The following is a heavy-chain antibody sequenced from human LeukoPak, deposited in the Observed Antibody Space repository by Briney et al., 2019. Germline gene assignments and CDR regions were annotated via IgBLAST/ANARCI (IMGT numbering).Heavy chain of an antibody. CDR2: ISAYNGNT. CDR1: GYTFTSYG. D-gene: IGHD1-26*01. J-gene: IGHJ5*02. V-gene: IGHV1-18*01. CDR3: ARDLLVVGATYWFDP. Sequence: GASVKVSCKASGYTFTSYGISWVRQAPGQGLEWMGWISAYNGNTNYAQKLQGRVTMTTDTSTSTAHMELRSLRSDDTAVYYCARDLLVVGATYWFDPWGQGTLVTVSS.